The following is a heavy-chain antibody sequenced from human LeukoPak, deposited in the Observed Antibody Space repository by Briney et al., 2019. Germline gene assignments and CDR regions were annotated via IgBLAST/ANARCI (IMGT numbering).Heavy chain of an antibody. D-gene: IGHD3-16*01. CDR2: IIPIFGTA. Sequence: ASVKVSCKASGGTFSSYAISWVRQAPGQRLEWMGGIIPIFGTANYAQKFQGRVTITADESTSTAYMELSSLRSEDTAVYYCARDPFSLGRGGFDYWGQGTRVTVSS. CDR3: ARDPFSLGRGGFDY. J-gene: IGHJ4*02. V-gene: IGHV1-69*13. CDR1: GGTFSSYA.